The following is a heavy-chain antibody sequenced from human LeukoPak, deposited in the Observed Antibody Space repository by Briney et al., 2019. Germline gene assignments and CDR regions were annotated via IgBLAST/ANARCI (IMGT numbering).Heavy chain of an antibody. CDR1: GFTVSSNY. CDR2: IYSGGGT. V-gene: IGHV3-66*01. J-gene: IGHJ4*02. Sequence: SGGSLRLSCAASGFTVSSNYMSWVRQAPGKGLEWVSVIYSGGGTYYADSVKGRFTISRDNSKNTLYLQMNSLRAEDTAVYYCARDSQHVGATNYWGQGTLVTVSS. D-gene: IGHD1-26*01. CDR3: ARDSQHVGATNY.